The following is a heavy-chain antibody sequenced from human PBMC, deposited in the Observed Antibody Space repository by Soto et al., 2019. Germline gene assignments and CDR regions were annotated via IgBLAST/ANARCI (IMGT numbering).Heavy chain of an antibody. V-gene: IGHV1-69*04. Sequence: SVKVSCKASGGTFSSYTISWVRQAPGQGLEWMGRIIPILGIANYAQKFQGRVTITADKSTSTAYMELSSLRSEDTAVYYCAREFHNWNYHPRDYYSYMDVWGKGTTVTVSS. D-gene: IGHD1-7*01. CDR2: IIPILGIA. CDR3: AREFHNWNYHPRDYYSYMDV. CDR1: GGTFSSYT. J-gene: IGHJ6*03.